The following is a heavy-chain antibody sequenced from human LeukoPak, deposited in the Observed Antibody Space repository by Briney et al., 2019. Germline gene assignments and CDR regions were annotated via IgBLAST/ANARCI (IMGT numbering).Heavy chain of an antibody. Sequence: GGSLRLSYAASGFTFSSYSMNWVRQAPGKGLEWVSSISSSSSYIYYADSVKGRFTISRDNAKNSLYLQMNSLRAEDTAVYYCARDPYGWAGTTAPDYWGQGTLVTVSS. J-gene: IGHJ4*02. D-gene: IGHD1-7*01. CDR3: ARDPYGWAGTTAPDY. V-gene: IGHV3-21*01. CDR2: ISSSSSYI. CDR1: GFTFSSYS.